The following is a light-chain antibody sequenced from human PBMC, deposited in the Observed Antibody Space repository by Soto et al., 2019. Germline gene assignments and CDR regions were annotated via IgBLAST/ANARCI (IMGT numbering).Light chain of an antibody. Sequence: QSALTQPASVSGSPGLSITLSCTGTSSDVGAYNIVSWYQQHPGKAPKLIIYDVNNRPSGVSNRFSGSKSGNTASLTISGLQAEDEADYYCNSYTNSSTHVFGTGTKLTVL. V-gene: IGLV2-14*03. J-gene: IGLJ1*01. CDR3: NSYTNSSTHV. CDR1: SSDVGAYNI. CDR2: DVN.